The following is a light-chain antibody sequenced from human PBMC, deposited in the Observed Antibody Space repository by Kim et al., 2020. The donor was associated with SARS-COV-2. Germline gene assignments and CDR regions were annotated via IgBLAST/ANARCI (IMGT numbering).Light chain of an antibody. J-gene: IGKJ1*01. CDR3: QQSYSTPQT. V-gene: IGKV1-39*01. CDR1: QSISSY. CDR2: AAS. Sequence: ASVGDRVTITCRASQSISSYLNWYQQKPGKAPKLLIYAASSLQSGVPSRFSGSGSGTDFTLTISSLQPEDFATYYCQQSYSTPQTSGQGTKVDIK.